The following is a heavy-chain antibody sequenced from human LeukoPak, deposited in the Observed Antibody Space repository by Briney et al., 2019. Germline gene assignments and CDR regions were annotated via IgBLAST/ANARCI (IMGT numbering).Heavy chain of an antibody. CDR3: ARQKGYGSGSYHATNWFVP. CDR1: GYTFTSYD. J-gene: IGHJ5*02. D-gene: IGHD3-10*01. CDR2: INPYNGNT. Sequence: ASVKVSCKASGYTFTSYDISWVRQAPGQGLEWMGWINPYNGNTNYAQKLQGRVTMTTDTSTSTAYMELRSLRSDDTAVYYCARQKGYGSGSYHATNWFVPWGQGTLVTVSS. V-gene: IGHV1-18*01.